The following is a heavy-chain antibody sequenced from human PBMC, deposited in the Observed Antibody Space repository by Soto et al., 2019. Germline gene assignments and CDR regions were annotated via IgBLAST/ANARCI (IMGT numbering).Heavy chain of an antibody. CDR2: LYTSGSS. D-gene: IGHD5-12*01. V-gene: IGHV4-61*02. Sequence: PSETLSLTCTVSGGSISSSSYYWSWIRLSAGRGLEWIGRLYTSGSSDYNPSLNSRVTMSADTSKNQFFVKLTSVTAADTAVYYCVRDRYSGYDFWFDPWGQGTLVTVSS. J-gene: IGHJ5*02. CDR1: GGSISSSSYY. CDR3: VRDRYSGYDFWFDP.